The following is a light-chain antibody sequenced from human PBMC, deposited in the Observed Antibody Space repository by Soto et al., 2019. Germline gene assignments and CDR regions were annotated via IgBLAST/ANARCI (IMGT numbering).Light chain of an antibody. V-gene: IGKV3-20*01. CDR2: GAS. J-gene: IGKJ5*01. Sequence: EMVLTQSPGTLSLSPGERATLSCMASQSVSSSYLAWYQQKPGQAPRLLIYGASSRATGIPDRFSGSGSGTDFTLTISRLEPEDFAVYYCQQYGSSLITFGQGTRLEIK. CDR1: QSVSSSY. CDR3: QQYGSSLIT.